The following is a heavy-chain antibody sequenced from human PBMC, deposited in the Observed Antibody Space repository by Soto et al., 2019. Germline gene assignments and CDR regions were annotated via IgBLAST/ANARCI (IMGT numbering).Heavy chain of an antibody. V-gene: IGHV2-5*02. CDR2: IYWDDDK. CDR1: GFSLTTSGVG. CDR3: AHRVLRTVFGLVTTTAIYFDF. Sequence: QITLNESGPTVVRPTEPLTLTCRFSGFSLTTSGVGVGWIRQSPVKAPEWLALIYWDDDKRYSASLKSRLTITKDTSKNPVVLTVSELDPTDTATYYCAHRVLRTVFGLVTTTAIYFDFWGQGTPVAVSS. D-gene: IGHD3-3*01. J-gene: IGHJ4*02.